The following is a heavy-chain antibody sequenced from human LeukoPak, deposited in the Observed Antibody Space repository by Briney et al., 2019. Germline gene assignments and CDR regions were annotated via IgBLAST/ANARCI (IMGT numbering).Heavy chain of an antibody. CDR2: MYTGGST. CDR3: ARQAGYSSGWVSYYFDY. D-gene: IGHD6-19*01. J-gene: IGHJ4*02. V-gene: IGHV3-66*04. Sequence: GGSLRLSCAASGFSVSDSYMSWVRQAPGKGLEWLSVMYTGGSTYYADSVKGRFTFSRDSSKNTLYLQMNSLGAEDTAVYYCARQAGYSSGWVSYYFDYWGQGTLVTVSS. CDR1: GFSVSDSY.